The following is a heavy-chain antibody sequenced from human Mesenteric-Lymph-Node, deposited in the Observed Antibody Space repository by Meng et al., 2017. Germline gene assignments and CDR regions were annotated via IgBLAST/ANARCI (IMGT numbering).Heavy chain of an antibody. J-gene: IGHJ4*02. D-gene: IGHD6-13*01. CDR1: GYSFITYG. Sequence: QVQPVRSGGEVKRPGASVQVSCKASGYSFITYGINWVRQASGQGLEWVGWIGAYSGNTNYARELYRRVTITRDTSASTVYMELRNLRSDDTAVYYCARDGDSSNWYEIEYWGQGTLVTVSS. V-gene: IGHV1-18*01. CDR2: IGAYSGNT. CDR3: ARDGDSSNWYEIEY.